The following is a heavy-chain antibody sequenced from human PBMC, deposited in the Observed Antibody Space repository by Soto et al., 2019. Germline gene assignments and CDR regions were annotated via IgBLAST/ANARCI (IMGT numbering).Heavy chain of an antibody. CDR1: GFTFDDYG. J-gene: IGHJ4*02. Sequence: PGGSLRLSCAASGFTFDDYGMIWVRQAPGKGLEWVSGINWNGGSTGYADSVKGRFTISRDNAKNSLYLQMNSLRAEDTALYYCARGRPLGTFFEYWGQGTLVTVSS. CDR2: INWNGGST. CDR3: ARGRPLGTFFEY. V-gene: IGHV3-20*04. D-gene: IGHD3-16*01.